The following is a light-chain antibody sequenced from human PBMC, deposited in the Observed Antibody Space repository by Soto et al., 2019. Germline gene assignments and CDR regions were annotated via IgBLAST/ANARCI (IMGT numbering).Light chain of an antibody. CDR3: QQYNTFST. V-gene: IGKV1-5*01. CDR2: DSY. Sequence: DVQMTQSPSTLSASVGDSVTITCRASQSVNNWLAWYQQKPGKAPRLLIFDSYKLESGVPSRFSGSGSGTEFILTISSLQADDFATYYCQQYNTFSTFGQGTKVDI. J-gene: IGKJ1*01. CDR1: QSVNNW.